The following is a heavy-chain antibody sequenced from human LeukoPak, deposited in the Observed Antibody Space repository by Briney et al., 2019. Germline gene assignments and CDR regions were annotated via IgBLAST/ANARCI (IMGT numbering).Heavy chain of an antibody. CDR1: GGSFRGYY. Sequence: SETLSLTCAVYGGSFRGYYWSWIRQPPGKGLEWIGEINHSGSTNYNPSLKSRVTISVDTSKNQFSLKLSSVTAADTAVYYCARGRIAAAGTGPYYFYGMDVWGQGTTVTVSS. D-gene: IGHD6-13*01. CDR2: INHSGST. V-gene: IGHV4-34*01. CDR3: ARGRIAAAGTGPYYFYGMDV. J-gene: IGHJ6*02.